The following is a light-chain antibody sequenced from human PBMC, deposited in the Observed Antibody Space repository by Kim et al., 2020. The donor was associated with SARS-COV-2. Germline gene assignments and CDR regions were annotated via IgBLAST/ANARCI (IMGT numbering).Light chain of an antibody. CDR3: QQYNSKGYT. CDR2: MAS. J-gene: IGKJ2*01. Sequence: SAAVGDRVTITCRASQSISSWLAWYQQKPGKAPKLLIYMASSLEGWVPSRFSGSGSGTEFTLTISSLQPDDFATYYCQQYNSKGYTIGQWTKLEI. CDR1: QSISSW. V-gene: IGKV1-5*03.